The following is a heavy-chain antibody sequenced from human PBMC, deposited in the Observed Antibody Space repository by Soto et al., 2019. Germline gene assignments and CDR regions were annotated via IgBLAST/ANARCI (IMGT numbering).Heavy chain of an antibody. CDR1: GFTFSSYG. Sequence: QVPLVESGGGVVQPGRSLRLSCAASGFTFSSYGIHWVRQAPGKGLEWVAVNSYDGSNRNYADSVKGRFTISRDNSKNTVFLQMNSLRPEDTAVYYCAKDTYYYDTTGYYVYDFWGQGTLVTVSS. J-gene: IGHJ4*02. V-gene: IGHV3-30*18. D-gene: IGHD3-22*01. CDR2: NSYDGSNR. CDR3: AKDTYYYDTTGYYVYDF.